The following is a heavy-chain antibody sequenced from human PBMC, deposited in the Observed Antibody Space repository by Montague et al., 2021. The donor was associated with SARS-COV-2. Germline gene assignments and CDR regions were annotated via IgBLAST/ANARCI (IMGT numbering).Heavy chain of an antibody. V-gene: IGHV4-4*08. Sequence: SETLSLTCTVSSDSINSYYWGWIRQPPGKRLEWLGCIYSSGTTNYNPSLNSRIAISVDTSKNQFSLRPDSVTAADTAIYYCATLTQSNGDFWGQGALVTVS. CDR3: ATLTQSNGDF. CDR1: SDSINSYY. J-gene: IGHJ4*02. D-gene: IGHD4/OR15-4a*01. CDR2: IYSSGTT.